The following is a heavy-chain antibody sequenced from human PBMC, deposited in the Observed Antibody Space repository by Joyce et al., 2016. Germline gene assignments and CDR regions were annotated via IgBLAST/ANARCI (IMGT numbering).Heavy chain of an antibody. D-gene: IGHD4-11*01. J-gene: IGHJ4*02. CDR1: GGSFSGYY. CDR3: ARGLSAFDYSNFAGYDY. Sequence: QVQLHQWGAGLLKPSETLSLTRAVYGGSFSGYYWGGIRQPPGKGLGWIGEIIHSGNTNYNPSLASRVTISLDTSKNHFSLRLSSVTAADTAVYYCARGLSAFDYSNFAGYDYWGQGTLVTVSS. CDR2: IIHSGNT. V-gene: IGHV4-34*01.